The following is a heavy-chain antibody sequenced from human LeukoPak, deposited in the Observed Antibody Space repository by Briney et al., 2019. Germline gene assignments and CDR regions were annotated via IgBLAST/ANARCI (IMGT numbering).Heavy chain of an antibody. Sequence: PSETLSLTCTVSGGSITNTNYYWAWIRQPPGEGLERIGSVYHSGITYYTPSLKSRVSISVDTSKNQFSLEVTSVTAADTAVYYCAREGGGLRFRIDYWGQGTLVTVSS. V-gene: IGHV4-39*07. CDR3: AREGGGLRFRIDY. J-gene: IGHJ4*02. CDR2: VYHSGIT. D-gene: IGHD5-12*01. CDR1: GGSITNTNYY.